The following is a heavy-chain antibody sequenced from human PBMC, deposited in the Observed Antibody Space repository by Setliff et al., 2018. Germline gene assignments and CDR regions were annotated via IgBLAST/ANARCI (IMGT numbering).Heavy chain of an antibody. CDR3: ASIAARYYYGMDV. J-gene: IGHJ6*02. Sequence: ETLSLTCPVSGYSISSGYYWGWIRQPPGKGLEWIGNMYHSGSVYYNPSLKSRVTISVDTSKNQFSLKLSSVTAADTAVYYCASIAARYYYGMDVWGQGTTVTVSS. V-gene: IGHV4-38-2*01. CDR1: GYSISSGYY. CDR2: MYHSGSV. D-gene: IGHD6-6*01.